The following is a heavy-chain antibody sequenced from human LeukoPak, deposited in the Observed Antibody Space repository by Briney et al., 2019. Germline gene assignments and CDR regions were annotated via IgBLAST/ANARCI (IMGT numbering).Heavy chain of an antibody. CDR2: IYYSGST. CDR3: ARQGIGGWWAFDI. V-gene: IGHV4-59*08. Sequence: PSETLSLTCTVSGGSISSYYWSWIRQPPGKGLEWIGYIYYSGSTNYNPSLKSRVTISVDTSKNQFSLKLSSVTAADTAVYYCARQGIGGWWAFDIWGQGTMVTVSS. D-gene: IGHD2-15*01. J-gene: IGHJ3*02. CDR1: GGSISSYY.